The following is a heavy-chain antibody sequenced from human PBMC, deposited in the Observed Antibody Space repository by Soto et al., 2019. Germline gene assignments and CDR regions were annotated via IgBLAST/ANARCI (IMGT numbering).Heavy chain of an antibody. Sequence: EVQLVESGGGLVQPGRSLRLSCAASGFTFDDYAMHWVRQAPGKGLEWVSGNSWNSGSIGYADSVKGRFTISRDNAKNSLYLQMNSLRAEDTALYYCAKDFGVRRQWLPTGVDYWGQGTLVTVSS. CDR1: GFTFDDYA. J-gene: IGHJ4*02. V-gene: IGHV3-9*01. CDR3: AKDFGVRRQWLPTGVDY. D-gene: IGHD6-19*01. CDR2: NSWNSGSI.